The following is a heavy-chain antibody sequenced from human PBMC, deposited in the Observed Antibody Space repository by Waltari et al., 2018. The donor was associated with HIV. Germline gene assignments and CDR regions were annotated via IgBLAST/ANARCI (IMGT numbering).Heavy chain of an antibody. CDR3: ARDGAYGDYGLEDY. CDR2: IYSCGNT. D-gene: IGHD4-17*01. V-gene: IGHV3-66*01. Sequence: GQWVESGADLVQRGGSMRVSCAVSGFTVRSKYMNWVRQAPGKGLGWVSVIYSCGNTYYADSVKGRFTISRDNSKNTLYLQMNSLRAEDTAVYYCARDGAYGDYGLEDYWGQGTLVTVSS. CDR1: GFTVRSKY. J-gene: IGHJ4*02.